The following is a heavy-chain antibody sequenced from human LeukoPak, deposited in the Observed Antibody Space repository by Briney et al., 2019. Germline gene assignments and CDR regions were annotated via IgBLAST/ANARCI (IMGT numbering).Heavy chain of an antibody. D-gene: IGHD6-19*01. V-gene: IGHV3-53*01. CDR1: GVTVSSNY. J-gene: IGHJ4*02. Sequence: GGSLRLSCAASGVTVSSNYMSWVRQAPGEGLEWVSVIYSGGSTYYSDSVKGRFTISRDNAKNSLYLQMNSLRAEDTAVYYCARDSSGRYGYWGQGTLVTVSS. CDR3: ARDSSGRYGY. CDR2: IYSGGST.